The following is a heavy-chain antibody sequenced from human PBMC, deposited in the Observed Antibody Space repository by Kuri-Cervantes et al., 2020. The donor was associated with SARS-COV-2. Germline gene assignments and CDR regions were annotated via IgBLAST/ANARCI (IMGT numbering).Heavy chain of an antibody. CDR1: GFTFSSYG. J-gene: IGHJ5*02. D-gene: IGHD2-21*02. V-gene: IGHV3-33*01. Sequence: GGSLRLSCAASGFTFSSYGMHWVRQAPGKGLEWVAVIWYDGSNKYYADSVKGRFTISRDNSKNTLYLQMNSLRAEDTAVYYCAGDRGGGGDPIAYNWFDPWGQGTLVTVSS. CDR2: IWYDGSNK. CDR3: AGDRGGGGDPIAYNWFDP.